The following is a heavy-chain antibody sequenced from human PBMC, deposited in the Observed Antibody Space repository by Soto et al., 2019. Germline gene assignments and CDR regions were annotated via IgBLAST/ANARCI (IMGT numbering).Heavy chain of an antibody. CDR3: AVTVTGSRSPLAH. CDR1: SGTFSSNA. D-gene: IGHD3-9*01. CDR2: IIPIYASP. V-gene: IGHV1-69*06. Sequence: QVQLVQSGAEVKKPGSSVKVSCKASSGTFSSNAISWVRQAPGQGLEWMGGIIPIYASPNYAQNFQGRVTVTADKATSTAYLELSRLQFADSAIYYCAVTVTGSRSPLAHWGRGTLVIVSS. J-gene: IGHJ4*02.